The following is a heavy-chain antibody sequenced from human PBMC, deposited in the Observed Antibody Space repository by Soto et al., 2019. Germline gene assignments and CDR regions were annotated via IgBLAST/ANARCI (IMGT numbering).Heavy chain of an antibody. J-gene: IGHJ6*03. CDR1: GYTFTSYD. CDR2: MNPNSGNT. V-gene: IGHV1-8*01. CDR3: ARAVFGVFPRTGNYYYYHMSF. Sequence: ASVKVSCKASGYTFTSYDINWVRQATGQGHEWMGWMNPNSGNTGYAQKFQGRVTMTRNTSISTAYMELSSLRSEDTAVHYCARAVFGVFPRTGNYYYYHMSFRGKGSTVTVSS. D-gene: IGHD3-3*01.